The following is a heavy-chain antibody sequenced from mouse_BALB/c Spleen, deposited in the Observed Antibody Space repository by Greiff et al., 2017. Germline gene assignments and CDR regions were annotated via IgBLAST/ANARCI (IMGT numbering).Heavy chain of an antibody. Sequence: VQLQQPGAELVKPGASVKLSCKASGYTFTSYWMHWVKQRPGQGLEWIGEINPSNGRTNYNEKFKSKATLTVDKSSSTAYMQLSSLTSEDSAVYYCAREGDYDYWGQGTTLTVSS. V-gene: IGHV1S81*02. D-gene: IGHD2-4*01. CDR3: AREGDYDY. CDR1: GYTFTSYW. CDR2: INPSNGRT. J-gene: IGHJ2*01.